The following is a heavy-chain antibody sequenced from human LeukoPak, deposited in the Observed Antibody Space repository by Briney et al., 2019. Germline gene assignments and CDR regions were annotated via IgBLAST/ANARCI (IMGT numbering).Heavy chain of an antibody. CDR3: ARDRGSYFRESCDY. D-gene: IGHD1-26*01. Sequence: ASVKVSCKASGYIFTSHYMHWLRQAPGQGLEWMGWINLNSGATNYAQKFQGRVTMTRDTSISTAYMELSSLSSDDAAVYYCARDRGSYFRESCDYCGQGTLVTVSS. CDR2: INLNSGAT. V-gene: IGHV1-2*02. CDR1: GYIFTSHY. J-gene: IGHJ4*02.